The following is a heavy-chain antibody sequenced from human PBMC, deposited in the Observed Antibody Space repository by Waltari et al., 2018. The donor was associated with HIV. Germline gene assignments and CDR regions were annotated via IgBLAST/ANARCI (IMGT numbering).Heavy chain of an antibody. J-gene: IGHJ4*02. CDR3: ARERDGYNWDY. CDR1: GGSISSGSYY. CDR2: ICTGGRN. D-gene: IGHD5-12*01. V-gene: IGHV4-61*02. Sequence: QVQLQESGPGLVKPSQTLSLTCTVSGGSISSGSYYLSWIRQPAGKGLEWIGRICTGGRNNYNPAPKSRVTISVDTSKNQFSLKLSSVTAADTAVYYCARERDGYNWDYWGQGTLVTVSS.